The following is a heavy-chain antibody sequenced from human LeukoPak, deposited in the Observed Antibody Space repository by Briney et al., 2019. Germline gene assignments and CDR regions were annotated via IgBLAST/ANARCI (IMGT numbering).Heavy chain of an antibody. D-gene: IGHD4-23*01. V-gene: IGHV3-48*03. Sequence: GGSLRLSCAASGFTFSSYELNWVRQPPGKGLEWVSYISNSGSTIYYAAPVKGRFTTSTDNANNSQYLQMNSLRTADTAVYYCGGDDFGGKGDYWGQGTLVTVSS. CDR3: GGDDFGGKGDY. J-gene: IGHJ4*02. CDR2: ISNSGSTI. CDR1: GFTFSSYE.